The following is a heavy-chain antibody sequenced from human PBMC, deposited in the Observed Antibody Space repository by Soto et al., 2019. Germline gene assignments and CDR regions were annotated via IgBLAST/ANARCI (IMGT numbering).Heavy chain of an antibody. D-gene: IGHD6-13*01. CDR2: IYSGGST. Sequence: GGSLRLSCAASGFTVSSNYMSWVRQAPGKGLEWVSVIYSGGSTYYADSVKGRFTISRDNSKNTLYLQMNSLRAEDTAVYYCASLGVKIAAARGDIDYWGQGTLVTVSS. V-gene: IGHV3-53*01. CDR1: GFTVSSNY. CDR3: ASLGVKIAAARGDIDY. J-gene: IGHJ4*02.